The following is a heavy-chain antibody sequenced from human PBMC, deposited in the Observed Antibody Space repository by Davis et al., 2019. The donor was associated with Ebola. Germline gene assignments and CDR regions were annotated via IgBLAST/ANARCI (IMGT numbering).Heavy chain of an antibody. D-gene: IGHD5-12*01. J-gene: IGHJ3*02. CDR1: GYTLTNYY. Sequence: ASVPVSRKASGYTLTNYYMHWVRQAPGQGLEWMGMINPTDGRTNYAQKFQGRVTVTRDTSTTTVYMDLSSLRSEDKALYYCTTPGGQDSGYDVFDIWGQGTMVTVSS. CDR3: TTPGGQDSGYDVFDI. V-gene: IGHV1-46*03. CDR2: INPTDGRT.